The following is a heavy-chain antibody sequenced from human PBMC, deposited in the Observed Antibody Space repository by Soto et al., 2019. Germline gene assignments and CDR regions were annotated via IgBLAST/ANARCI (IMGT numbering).Heavy chain of an antibody. Sequence: ASVKVSCKASGYDFTAYDINWVRQASGQGREWMGWMNPINGATGTARRFQGRVSMTRNTDTGTAYLELTSLRSDDTAVYFCGRGRSPRAPAGGTPYYYAMDVWGQGXTFTVSS. D-gene: IGHD2-2*01. CDR1: GYDFTAYD. J-gene: IGHJ6*02. CDR2: MNPINGAT. V-gene: IGHV1-8*02. CDR3: GRGRSPRAPAGGTPYYYAMDV.